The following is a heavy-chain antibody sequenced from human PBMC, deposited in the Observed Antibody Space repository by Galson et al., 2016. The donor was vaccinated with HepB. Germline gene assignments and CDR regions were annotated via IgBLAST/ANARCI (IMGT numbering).Heavy chain of an antibody. V-gene: IGHV3-33*01. Sequence: SLRLSCAASGFTFRTYNIHWVRQAPGKGLEWVAAIWYDGSNKYYADSVRGRFTISRDNSNNTVHVQMNILRAEDTGLYFCARGMGDSYGYFRFWGQGALVTVSS. CDR2: IWYDGSNK. CDR1: GFTFRTYN. D-gene: IGHD5-18*01. J-gene: IGHJ4*02. CDR3: ARGMGDSYGYFRF.